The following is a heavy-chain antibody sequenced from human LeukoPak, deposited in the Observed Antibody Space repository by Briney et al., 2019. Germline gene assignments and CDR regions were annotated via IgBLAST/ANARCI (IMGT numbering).Heavy chain of an antibody. D-gene: IGHD3-3*02. Sequence: GGSLRLSCAASGFTVSSNYMSWVRQAPGKGLEWVSVIYSGGSTYYADSVKGRFTISRDNSKNTLYLQMKSLRAEDTAVYYCARDPPTLAFNYYYGMDVWGQGTTVTVSS. V-gene: IGHV3-66*01. CDR3: ARDPPTLAFNYYYGMDV. CDR1: GFTVSSNY. J-gene: IGHJ6*02. CDR2: IYSGGST.